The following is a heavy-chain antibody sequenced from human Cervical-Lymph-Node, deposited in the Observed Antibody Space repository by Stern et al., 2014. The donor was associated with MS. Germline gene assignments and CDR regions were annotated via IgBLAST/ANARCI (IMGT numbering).Heavy chain of an antibody. V-gene: IGHV1-18*04. D-gene: IGHD2-21*01. J-gene: IGHJ3*02. CDR1: GYSFTSYG. CDR2: ISAYNGNS. Sequence: QVQLVQSGAEVKKPGASVKVSCKASGYSFTSYGISWVRQAPGQGLEWMGWISAYNGNSNYAQKLQGRVTMTTDTSTSTAYMDLRSLSSDDTAVYYCARGGIVVEKPDAFDIWGQGTMVTVSS. CDR3: ARGGIVVEKPDAFDI.